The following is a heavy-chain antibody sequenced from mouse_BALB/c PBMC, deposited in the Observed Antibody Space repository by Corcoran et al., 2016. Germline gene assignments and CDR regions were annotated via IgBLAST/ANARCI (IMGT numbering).Heavy chain of an antibody. Sequence: QVQLQQSGAELMKPGASVKISCKATGYTFSSYWIEWVKQRPGHGLEWIGEILPGSGSTNYNEKFKGKATFTADTSSNTAYMQLSILTSEDSAVYYCARSKGYAMDYWGQGTSVTISS. CDR1: GYTFSSYW. V-gene: IGHV1-9*01. CDR2: ILPGSGST. J-gene: IGHJ4*01. CDR3: ARSKGYAMDY.